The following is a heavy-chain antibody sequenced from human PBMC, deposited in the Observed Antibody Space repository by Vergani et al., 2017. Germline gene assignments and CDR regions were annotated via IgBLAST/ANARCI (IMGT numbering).Heavy chain of an antibody. J-gene: IGHJ5*02. D-gene: IGHD3-3*01. CDR2: INPNSGGT. Sequence: QVQLVQSGAEVKKPGASVKVSCKASGYTFTGYYMHWVRQAPGQGLEWMGWINPNSGGTNYAQKFQGRVTMTRDTSISTAYMELSRLRSDDTAVYYCARLSYDFWSGYSDTNWFDPWGQGTLVTVSS. CDR1: GYTFTGYY. V-gene: IGHV1-2*02. CDR3: ARLSYDFWSGYSDTNWFDP.